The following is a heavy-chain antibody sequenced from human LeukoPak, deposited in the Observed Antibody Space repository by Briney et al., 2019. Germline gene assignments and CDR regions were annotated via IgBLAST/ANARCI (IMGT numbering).Heavy chain of an antibody. D-gene: IGHD1-26*01. Sequence: GGSLRLSCAASGFTFSSYSMNWVRQAPGKGLEWVSSISSSSSYIYYADSVKGRFTISRDNAKNSLYLQMNSLRAEDTTVYYCVRGSSGIYHASIDSWGQGTLVTVSS. J-gene: IGHJ4*02. CDR3: VRGSSGIYHASIDS. CDR2: ISSSSSYI. V-gene: IGHV3-21*01. CDR1: GFTFSSYS.